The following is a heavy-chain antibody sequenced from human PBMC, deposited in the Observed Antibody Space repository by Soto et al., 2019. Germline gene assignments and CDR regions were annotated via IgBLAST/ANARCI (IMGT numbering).Heavy chain of an antibody. D-gene: IGHD2-15*01. J-gene: IGHJ6*04. Sequence: EVQLVESGGGLVQPGGSLRLSCAASGFTVSSKYMSWVRQAPGKGLEWVSLIQRGGPTYYADSVRGRFTIYRDTSENTVHLQMDSLRAEDTAVYYLARDDVLCDGGRCYGVPLDVWGKVTTVTVSS. CDR2: IQRGGPT. CDR1: GFTVSSKY. V-gene: IGHV3-66*01. CDR3: ARDDVLCDGGRCYGVPLDV.